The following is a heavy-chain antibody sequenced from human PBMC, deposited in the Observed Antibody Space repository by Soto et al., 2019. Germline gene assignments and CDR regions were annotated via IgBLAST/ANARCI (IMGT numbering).Heavy chain of an antibody. CDR2: ISLYNGNT. V-gene: IGHV1-18*01. CDR3: ARGGPWVAPED. J-gene: IGHJ4*02. Sequence: ASVKVSCKASGYTFTIYGISWVRQAPGQGLEWMGWISLYNGNTNYAQKLQGRVTMTTDTSTSTAYMELRSLTSDDTAVDDGARGGPWVAPEDWGQGPLVTVSS. D-gene: IGHD1-26*01. CDR1: GYTFTIYG.